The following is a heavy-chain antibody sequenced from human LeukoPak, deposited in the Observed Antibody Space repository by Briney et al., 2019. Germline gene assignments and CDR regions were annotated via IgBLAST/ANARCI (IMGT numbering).Heavy chain of an antibody. D-gene: IGHD3-22*01. Sequence: GGSLRLSCAASGFTFSSYSMNWVRQAPGKGLEWVSFISSSSSYIYYADSVKGRLTISRDNAKNSLYLQMNSLRAEDTAVYYCARDQNYYDSSGYRTYYYYYMDVWGKGTTVTVSS. J-gene: IGHJ6*03. CDR2: ISSSSSYI. CDR3: ARDQNYYDSSGYRTYYYYYMDV. V-gene: IGHV3-21*01. CDR1: GFTFSSYS.